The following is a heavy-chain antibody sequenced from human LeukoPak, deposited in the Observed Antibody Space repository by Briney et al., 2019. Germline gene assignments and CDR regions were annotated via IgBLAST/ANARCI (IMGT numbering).Heavy chain of an antibody. Sequence: GGSLNLSGAVLGITFSNNGLSWARKAPGKGLEGAPGISDSGGRTNYADSVKGRFTISRDNPKNTLYLQMNSLRVEDTAVYFCAKRGVVIRVILVGFHKEAYYFDSWGQGALVTVSS. CDR3: AKRGVVIRVILVGFHKEAYYFDS. V-gene: IGHV3-23*01. CDR2: ISDSGGRT. CDR1: GITFSNNG. J-gene: IGHJ4*02. D-gene: IGHD3-22*01.